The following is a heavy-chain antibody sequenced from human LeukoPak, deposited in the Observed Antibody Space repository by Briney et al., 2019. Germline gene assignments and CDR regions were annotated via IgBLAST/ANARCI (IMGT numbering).Heavy chain of an antibody. CDR1: GFTFSSYT. V-gene: IGHV3-21*01. Sequence: GGSLRLSCATSGFTFSSYTMSWVRQATGKGLEWVSSISSGRGYIKYAGSVKGRFTISRDNAENSVFLQMSSLRVDDTALYYCVRGWFDFWGQGTPVTVSS. CDR2: ISSGRGYI. J-gene: IGHJ5*01. CDR3: VRGWFDF.